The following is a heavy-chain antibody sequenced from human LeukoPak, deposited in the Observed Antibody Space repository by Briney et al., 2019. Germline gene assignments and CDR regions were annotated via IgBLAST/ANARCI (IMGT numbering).Heavy chain of an antibody. D-gene: IGHD2-2*01. CDR2: IYYSGST. J-gene: IGHJ4*02. V-gene: IGHV4-59*01. CDR3: ARGSTTFDY. CDR1: GGSISTYY. Sequence: SETLSLTCTVSGGSISTYYWSWMRQPPGRGLEWIGYIYYSGSTNHNPSLQSRVTISVDTSKNQFSLKLNSVTAADTAVYYCARGSTTFDYWGQGTLVTVSS.